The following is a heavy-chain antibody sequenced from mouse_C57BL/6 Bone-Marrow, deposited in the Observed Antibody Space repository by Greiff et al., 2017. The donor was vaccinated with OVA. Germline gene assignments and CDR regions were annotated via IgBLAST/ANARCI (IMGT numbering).Heavy chain of an antibody. CDR3: ARLGVIYYAYDGFAY. Sequence: QVQLQQPGAELVMPGASVKLSCKASGYTFTSYWMHWVKQRPGQGLEWIGVIDPSDSYTNYNQKLKGKSTLTVDKSSSTAYMQLSSLTSVDSAVYYCARLGVIYYAYDGFAYWGQGTLVTVSA. CDR2: IDPSDSYT. V-gene: IGHV1-69*01. D-gene: IGHD2-2*01. J-gene: IGHJ3*01. CDR1: GYTFTSYW.